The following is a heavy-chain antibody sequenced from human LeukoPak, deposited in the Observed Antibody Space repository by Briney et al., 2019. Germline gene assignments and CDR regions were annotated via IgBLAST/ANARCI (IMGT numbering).Heavy chain of an antibody. CDR3: ARAGGTTTVTKGDLDY. J-gene: IGHJ4*02. CDR1: GYTLIGYY. V-gene: IGHV1-2*02. Sequence: ASVKVSCKASGYTLIGYYMHWVRQAPGQGLEWMGWINPNSGGTNYAQKFQGRVTMTRDTSISTAYMELSRLRSDDTAVYYCARAGGTTTVTKGDLDYWGQGTLVTVSS. D-gene: IGHD4-17*01. CDR2: INPNSGGT.